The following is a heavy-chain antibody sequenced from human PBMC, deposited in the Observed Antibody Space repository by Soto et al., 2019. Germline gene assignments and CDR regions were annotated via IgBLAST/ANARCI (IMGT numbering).Heavy chain of an antibody. J-gene: IGHJ4*02. CDR1: GGSISSGGYY. D-gene: IGHD3-22*01. V-gene: IGHV4-31*03. Sequence: QVQLQESGPGLVKPSQTLSLTRTVSGGSISSGGYYWSWIRQHPGKGLEWIGFIYYCWSPYYNPSLKSRVTIAGDTSKNHSSMKLSSVTAADTAVYYCGRSPYYSDRSGYYTYYCDYWGQGTLITVSS. CDR2: IYYCWSP. CDR3: GRSPYYSDRSGYYTYYCDY.